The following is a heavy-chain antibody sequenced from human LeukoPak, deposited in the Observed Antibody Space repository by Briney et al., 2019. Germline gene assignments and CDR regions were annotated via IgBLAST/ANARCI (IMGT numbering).Heavy chain of an antibody. CDR3: VRVVTTSSGWYHFDD. CDR2: SQNTKPNSCTT. V-gene: IGHV3-72*01. J-gene: IGHJ4*02. D-gene: IGHD6-13*01. CDR1: GFAITDYH. Sequence: GGSLRLSCAASGFAITDYHMDWVRQAPGKGVDGVGRSQNTKPNSCTTEYAASVKGRFTISRDDSKNSLYLQLNSLKTEDTAVYYCVRVVTTSSGWYHFDDWGQGTLVTVSS.